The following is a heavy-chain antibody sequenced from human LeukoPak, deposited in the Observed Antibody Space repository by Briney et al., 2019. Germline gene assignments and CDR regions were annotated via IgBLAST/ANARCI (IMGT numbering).Heavy chain of an antibody. CDR2: ISAYNGNT. CDR3: ARVGRRYQLLYSRSDSFDY. CDR1: GYTFTSYG. V-gene: IGHV1-18*01. Sequence: HVASVKVSCKASGYTFTSYGISWVRQAPGQGLEWMGWISAYNGNTNYAQKLQGRVTMTTDTSTSTAYMELRSLRSDDTAVYYCARVGRRYQLLYSRSDSFDYWGQGTLVTVSS. J-gene: IGHJ4*02. D-gene: IGHD2-2*02.